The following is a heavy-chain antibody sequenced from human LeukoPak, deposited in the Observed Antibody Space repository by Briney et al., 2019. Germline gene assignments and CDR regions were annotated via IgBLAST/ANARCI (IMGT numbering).Heavy chain of an antibody. Sequence: GGSLRLCCAASGFTFSSYAMHWVRQAPGKGLEWVAVISYDGSNRYYADSVKGRFTISREDSKNTLYLQMNSLKTEDTAVYYCTTYVGAYSNWGDYYYYYMDVWGKGTTVTVSS. CDR1: GFTFSSYA. CDR2: ISYDGSNR. D-gene: IGHD4-11*01. V-gene: IGHV3-30*04. J-gene: IGHJ6*03. CDR3: TTYVGAYSNWGDYYYYYMDV.